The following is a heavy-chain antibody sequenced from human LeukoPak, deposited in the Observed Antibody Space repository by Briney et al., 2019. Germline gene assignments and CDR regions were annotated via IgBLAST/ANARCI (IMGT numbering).Heavy chain of an antibody. D-gene: IGHD3-22*01. CDR1: GYTFTSHF. J-gene: IGHJ4*02. CDR3: ARAKPYDNNGYSPELRY. Sequence: ASVKVSCKASGYTFTSHFMHWVRQAPGQGLEWMGIINPRGGSTSYTQKFQGRVTMTRDTSTSTVYMELSSLRSEDTAVYYCARAKPYDNNGYSPELRYWGQGTLVTVSS. CDR2: INPRGGST. V-gene: IGHV1-46*01.